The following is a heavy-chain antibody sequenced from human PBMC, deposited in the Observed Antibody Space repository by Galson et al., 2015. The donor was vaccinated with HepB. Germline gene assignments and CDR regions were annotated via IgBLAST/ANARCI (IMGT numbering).Heavy chain of an antibody. D-gene: IGHD1-26*01. V-gene: IGHV4-34*01. CDR2: ITHTGDT. J-gene: IGHJ4*02. CDR3: MRGPLKSGSLSVSSMGGDY. Sequence: SETLSLTCAVYGGSFSGYLWTWIRQSPGKGLVWIGHITHTGDTKYNSFLKRRVSMSIDTSKKQFSLRLRSVTAADTAVYYCMRGPLKSGSLSVSSMGGDYWGQGILVTVSS. CDR1: GGSFSGYL.